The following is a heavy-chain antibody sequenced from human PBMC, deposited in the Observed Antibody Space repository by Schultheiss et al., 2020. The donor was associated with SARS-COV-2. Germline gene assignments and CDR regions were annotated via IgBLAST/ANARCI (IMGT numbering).Heavy chain of an antibody. Sequence: SETLSLTCTVSGGSISSSRYYWGWIRQPPGKGLEWIGEINHSGSTNYNPSLKSRVTISVDTSKNQFSLKLSSVTAADTAVYYCARGRHCSSTSCYLNRDRYYYYMDVWGKGTTVTVSS. CDR2: INHSGST. J-gene: IGHJ6*03. CDR1: GGSISSSRYY. D-gene: IGHD2-2*01. CDR3: ARGRHCSSTSCYLNRDRYYYYMDV. V-gene: IGHV4-39*07.